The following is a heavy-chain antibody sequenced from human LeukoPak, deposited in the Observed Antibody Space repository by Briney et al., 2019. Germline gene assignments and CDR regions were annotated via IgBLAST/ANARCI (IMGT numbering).Heavy chain of an antibody. Sequence: PSETLFLTCTVSGGSISSYYWSWMRQPPGKGLEWIGYIYYSGSTNYNPSLKSRVTISVDTSKNQFSLKLSSVTAADTAVYYCARGRARDSSGYPNYWGQGTLVTVSS. V-gene: IGHV4-59*01. CDR2: IYYSGST. D-gene: IGHD3-22*01. CDR1: GGSISSYY. J-gene: IGHJ4*02. CDR3: ARGRARDSSGYPNY.